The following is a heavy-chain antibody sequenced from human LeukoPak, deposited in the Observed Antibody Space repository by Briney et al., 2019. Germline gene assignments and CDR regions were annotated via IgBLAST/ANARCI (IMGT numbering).Heavy chain of an antibody. D-gene: IGHD3-10*01. CDR2: ISGSGGST. Sequence: PGGSLRLSCAASGFTFSSYDMTWVRQAPGKGLEWVSGISGSGGSTYYADSVKGRFTISRDNSKNTLYLQMNNLRAEDTAVYFCAKEDRVYGSGKNNWFDPWGQGTLDTVSS. J-gene: IGHJ5*02. CDR3: AKEDRVYGSGKNNWFDP. V-gene: IGHV3-23*01. CDR1: GFTFSSYD.